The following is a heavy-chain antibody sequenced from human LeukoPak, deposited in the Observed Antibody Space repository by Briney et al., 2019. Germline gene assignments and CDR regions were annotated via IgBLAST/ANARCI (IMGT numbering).Heavy chain of an antibody. CDR2: INSDGSST. CDR3: ARASSYSSGYDY. V-gene: IGHV3-74*01. D-gene: IGHD6-19*01. Sequence: GGSLRLSCAASGFTFSNYWMHWVRQAPGKGLVWVSCINSDGSSTRDADSVKGRFTISRDNAKNTLYLQMNSLRAEDTAVYYCARASSYSSGYDYWGQGTLVTVSS. CDR1: GFTFSNYW. J-gene: IGHJ4*02.